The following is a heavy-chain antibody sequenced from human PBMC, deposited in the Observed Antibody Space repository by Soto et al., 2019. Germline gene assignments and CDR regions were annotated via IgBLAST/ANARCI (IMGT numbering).Heavy chain of an antibody. J-gene: IGHJ6*03. V-gene: IGHV4-59*01. D-gene: IGHD2-2*01. CDR1: GGSISSYY. CDR3: AREASYCSSTSCYRLGENYYYYMDV. CDR2: IYYSGST. Sequence: SETLSLTCTVSGGSISSYYWSWIRQPPGKGLEWIGYIYYSGSTNYNPSLKSRVTISVDTSKNQFSLKLSSVTAADTAVYYCAREASYCSSTSCYRLGENYYYYMDVWGKGTTVTVSS.